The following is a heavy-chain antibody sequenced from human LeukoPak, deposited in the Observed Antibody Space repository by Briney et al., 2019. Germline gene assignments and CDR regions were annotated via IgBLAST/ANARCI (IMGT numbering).Heavy chain of an antibody. D-gene: IGHD2-2*01. Sequence: ASVKVSCKASGGTFSSYAISWVRQAPGQGLEWMGGIIPIFGTANYAQKFQGRVTITADESTSTAYMELSSLRSEDTAVYYCARDRISIGEYQLLSMGYTAFDIWGQGTMVTVSS. V-gene: IGHV1-69*13. J-gene: IGHJ3*02. CDR2: IIPIFGTA. CDR1: GGTFSSYA. CDR3: ARDRISIGEYQLLSMGYTAFDI.